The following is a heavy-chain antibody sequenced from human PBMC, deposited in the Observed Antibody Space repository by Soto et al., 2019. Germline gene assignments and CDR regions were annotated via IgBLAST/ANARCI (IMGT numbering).Heavy chain of an antibody. J-gene: IGHJ4*02. Sequence: RSCAASGFTYSSYAMHWVRQAPGKGLEWVAVISYDGSNKYYADSVKGRFTISRDNSKNTLYLQMNSLRAEDTAVYYCARARYCGGDCFRGRPFDYWGQGTLVTVSS. CDR1: GFTYSSYA. D-gene: IGHD2-21*02. V-gene: IGHV3-30-3*01. CDR3: ARARYCGGDCFRGRPFDY. CDR2: ISYDGSNK.